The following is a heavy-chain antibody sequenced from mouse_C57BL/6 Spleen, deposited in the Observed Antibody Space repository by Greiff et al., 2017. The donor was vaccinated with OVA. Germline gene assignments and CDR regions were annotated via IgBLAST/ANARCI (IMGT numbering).Heavy chain of an antibody. CDR1: GYTFNSYW. V-gene: IGHV1-50*01. Sequence: QVQLQQPGAELVKPGASVKLSCKASGYTFNSYWMQWVKQRPGQGLEWIGEIDPSDSYTNYNQKFKGKATLTVDTSSSTAYMQRSSLTSEDSAVYYCARTPFYDALLQGGFAYWGQGTLVTVSA. J-gene: IGHJ3*01. CDR3: ARTPFYDALLQGGFAY. CDR2: IDPSDSYT. D-gene: IGHD2-3*01.